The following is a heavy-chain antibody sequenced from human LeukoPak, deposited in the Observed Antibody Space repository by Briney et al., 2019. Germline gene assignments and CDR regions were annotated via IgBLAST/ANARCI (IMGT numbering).Heavy chain of an antibody. Sequence: GGSLRLSCAASGFAFSSYAMSWVRQAPGKGLEWVSAISGSGGSTYYADSVKGRFTISRDNSKNTLYLQMNSLRAEDTAVYYCAKGPYGSGKGNYYYGMDVWGQGTTVTVSS. CDR1: GFAFSSYA. V-gene: IGHV3-23*01. CDR2: ISGSGGST. CDR3: AKGPYGSGKGNYYYGMDV. D-gene: IGHD3-10*01. J-gene: IGHJ6*02.